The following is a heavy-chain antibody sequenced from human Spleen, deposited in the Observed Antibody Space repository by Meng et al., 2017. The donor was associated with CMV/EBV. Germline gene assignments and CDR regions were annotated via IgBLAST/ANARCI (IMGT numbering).Heavy chain of an antibody. J-gene: IGHJ6*02. CDR2: IDWDDEK. V-gene: IGHV2-70D*14. CDR1: GFSLSSSGMR. D-gene: IGHD6-6*01. CDR3: ARTSIAVDYGMDV. Sequence: SGPTLVYPTQTLTLTCSISGFSLSSSGMRVNWIRQPPAKALEWLARIDWDDEKCYNTSLKTRLTISKDTSKNQVVLIMTNMDPVDTATYYSARTSIAVDYGMDVWGQGTTVTVSS.